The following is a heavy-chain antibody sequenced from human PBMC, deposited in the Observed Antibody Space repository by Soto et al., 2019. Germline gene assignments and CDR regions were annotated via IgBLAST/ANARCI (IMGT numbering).Heavy chain of an antibody. CDR3: ASDHHWGYDGSGQSAHGFDV. CDR2: ISDSGNT. V-gene: IGHV4-59*01. CDR1: GGSITSYS. Sequence: QVQLQELGPGLVKPSETLSLICTVSGGSITSYSWTWIRQPPGKGLEWIGNISDSGNTNYSPSLKSRLTLSVDKSKNQFSLMLTSVTAADTAVYYCASDHHWGYDGSGQSAHGFDVWGHGTMVIVSS. J-gene: IGHJ3*01. D-gene: IGHD3-22*01.